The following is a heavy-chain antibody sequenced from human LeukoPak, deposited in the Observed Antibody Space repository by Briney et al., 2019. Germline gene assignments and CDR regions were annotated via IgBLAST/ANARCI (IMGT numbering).Heavy chain of an antibody. CDR1: GGSISSGSYY. V-gene: IGHV4-61*02. CDR2: IYTSGST. D-gene: IGHD6-6*01. CDR3: ARVGQLHAFDI. Sequence: PSETLSLTCTVSGGSISSGSYYWSWIRQPAGKGLEWIGRIYTSGSTNYNPSLKSRVTISVDTSKNQFSLKLSSVTAADTAVYYCARVGQLHAFDIWGQGTKVTVSS. J-gene: IGHJ3*02.